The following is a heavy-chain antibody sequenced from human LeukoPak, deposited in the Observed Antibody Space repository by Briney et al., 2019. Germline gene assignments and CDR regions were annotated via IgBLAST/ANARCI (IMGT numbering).Heavy chain of an antibody. J-gene: IGHJ4*02. D-gene: IGHD3-16*01. Sequence: GGSLRLSCAASGFTFSAYTMSWVRQAPGKGLEWVSSFISSSSSIYYADSVKGRFTISRDNAKNSLYLQLSSLGAEDTAVYYCARGWGSYYFDSWGQGTLVTVSS. CDR1: GFTFSAYT. CDR3: ARGWGSYYFDS. CDR2: FISSSSSI. V-gene: IGHV3-21*01.